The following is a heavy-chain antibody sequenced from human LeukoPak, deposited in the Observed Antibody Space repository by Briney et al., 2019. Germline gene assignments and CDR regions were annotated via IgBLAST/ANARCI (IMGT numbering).Heavy chain of an antibody. J-gene: IGHJ4*02. CDR1: GFSLSTSGMC. V-gene: IGHV2-70*11. Sequence: SGPALVKPTQTLTLTCTFSGFSLSTSGMCVSWTRQPPGKALEWLARIDWDDDKYYSTSLRTRVSISKDTSKEQVVLTMTNMDPGDTATYYCARLIAASSYFDYWGQGMLVTVSS. D-gene: IGHD6-13*01. CDR3: ARLIAASSYFDY. CDR2: IDWDDDK.